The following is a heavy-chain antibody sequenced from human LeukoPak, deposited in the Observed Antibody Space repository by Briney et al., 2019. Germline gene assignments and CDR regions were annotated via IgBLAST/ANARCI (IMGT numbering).Heavy chain of an antibody. D-gene: IGHD6-6*01. CDR2: IRSKAYGGTT. CDR1: EFTFGDYA. CDR3: TRVGSSSSFDY. V-gene: IGHV3-49*04. Sequence: PGGSLRLSCTASEFTFGDYAMIWVRQAPGKGLEWVGFIRSKAYGGTTEYAASVKGRFTISRDDSKSIAYLQINSLKTEDTAVYYCTRVGSSSSFDYWGQGTLVTVSS. J-gene: IGHJ4*02.